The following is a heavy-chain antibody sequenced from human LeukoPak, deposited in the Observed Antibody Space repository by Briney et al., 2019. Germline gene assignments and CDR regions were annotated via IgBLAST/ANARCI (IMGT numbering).Heavy chain of an antibody. Sequence: PGGSLRLSCAASGFTVSSYMSWVRQAPGKGLEWVSVIYDGGSTNYADSVKGRFTISRDNTKNTLFLQMNSLRAEDTAVYYCAGATQWLAYDYWGQGALVTVSS. CDR3: AGATQWLAYDY. D-gene: IGHD6-19*01. CDR2: IYDGGST. CDR1: GFTVSSY. V-gene: IGHV3-53*01. J-gene: IGHJ4*02.